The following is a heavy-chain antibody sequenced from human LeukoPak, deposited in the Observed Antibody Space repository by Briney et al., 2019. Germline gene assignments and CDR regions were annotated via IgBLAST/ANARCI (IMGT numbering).Heavy chain of an antibody. CDR2: INHSGST. CDR3: AREATVPYFDY. D-gene: IGHD4-17*01. V-gene: IGHV4-34*01. Sequence: SETLSLTCAVYGGSFSGYYWSWIRQAPGKGLEWIGEINHSGSTNYNPSLKSRVTTSVDTSKNQFSLKLSSVTAADTAVYYCAREATVPYFDYWGQGTLVTVSS. J-gene: IGHJ4*02. CDR1: GGSFSGYY.